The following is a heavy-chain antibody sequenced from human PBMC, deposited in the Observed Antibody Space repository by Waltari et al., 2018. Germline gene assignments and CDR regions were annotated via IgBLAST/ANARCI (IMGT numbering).Heavy chain of an antibody. D-gene: IGHD4-4*01. J-gene: IGHJ4*02. CDR3: ARDPHYSNFDY. CDR2: IKDDGSEK. Sequence: EVHLVESGGGLVPPGGYLRLPCAASGFTFSTYWMTWVRQAPGKGLEWLTNIKDDGSEKNYVDSVKGRFTISRDNAKNSLYLQMNSLRAEDTAVYYCARDPHYSNFDYWGQGTLVTVSS. CDR1: GFTFSTYW. V-gene: IGHV3-7*01.